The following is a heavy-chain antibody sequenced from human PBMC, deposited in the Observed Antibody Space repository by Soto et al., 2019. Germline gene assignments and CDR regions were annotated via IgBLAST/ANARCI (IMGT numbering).Heavy chain of an antibody. CDR1: GFTFSNYA. V-gene: IGHV3-23*01. J-gene: IGHJ4*02. CDR3: AKGSEFFDY. Sequence: EVQLLESGGGLVQAGGSLRLSCAASGFTFSNYAMTWVRQAPGKGLEWVSVISSSGAGTYHADSVKGRFTISRDNFKNTMYLQMNSLRAEDTAVYYCAKGSEFFDYWGPGTLVTVSS. CDR2: ISSSGAGT.